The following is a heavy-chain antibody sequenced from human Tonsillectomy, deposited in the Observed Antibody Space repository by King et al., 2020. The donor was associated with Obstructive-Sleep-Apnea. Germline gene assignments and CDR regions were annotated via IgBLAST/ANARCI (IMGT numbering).Heavy chain of an antibody. J-gene: IGHJ6*02. CDR2: ISGSGGST. CDR1: GFTFSSYA. Sequence: VQLVESGGGLVQPGGSLRLSCAASGFTFSSYAMSWVRQAPGKGLEWVSAISGSGGSTYYADSVKGRFTISRDNSKNTLYLQMNSLTAEDTAVYYCAKGPYCSGGSCYSHYYYGMDVWGQGTTVTVSS. CDR3: AKGPYCSGGSCYSHYYYGMDV. V-gene: IGHV3-23*04. D-gene: IGHD2-15*01.